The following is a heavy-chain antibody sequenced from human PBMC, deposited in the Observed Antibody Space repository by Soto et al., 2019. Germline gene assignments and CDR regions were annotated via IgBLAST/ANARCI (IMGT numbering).Heavy chain of an antibody. CDR3: ARHPERIAQIGWFEP. Sequence: GGSLRLSCAASGFTFSSYSMNWVRQAPGKGLEWVSYISSSSSTIYYADSVKGRFTISRDNAKNSLYLQMNSLRAEDTAVYYCARHPERIAQIGWFEPWGQGTRVTVSS. D-gene: IGHD6-13*01. CDR2: ISSSSSTI. J-gene: IGHJ5*02. V-gene: IGHV3-48*01. CDR1: GFTFSSYS.